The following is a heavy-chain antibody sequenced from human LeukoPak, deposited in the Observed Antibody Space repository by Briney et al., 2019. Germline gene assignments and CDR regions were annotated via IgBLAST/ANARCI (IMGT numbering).Heavy chain of an antibody. CDR3: ARDFVRIAALSDIGY. V-gene: IGHV3-21*01. CDR1: GFTFSSYS. J-gene: IGHJ4*02. D-gene: IGHD6-6*01. CDR2: ISGSSSYI. Sequence: GGSLRLSCAASGFTFSSYSMNWVRQAPGKGLEWVSSISGSSSYIYYADSVKGRFTISRDNAKNSLYLQMNSLRAEDTAVYYCARDFVRIAALSDIGYWGQGTLVTVSS.